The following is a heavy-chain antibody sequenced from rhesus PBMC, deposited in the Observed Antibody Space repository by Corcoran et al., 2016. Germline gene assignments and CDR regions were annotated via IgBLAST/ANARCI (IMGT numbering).Heavy chain of an antibody. Sequence: QLQLQESGPGLVKPSETLSVTCAVSGGSISSSYWSWIRQAPGKGLEWIGCIYGSGSSTNYNPSLNSRATLSVHTSKNQLSLKLSSVTTADTAVYYCARLYGNYWYFDLWGPGTPITISA. V-gene: IGHV4-169*01. CDR2: IYGSGSST. CDR1: GGSISSSY. D-gene: IGHD4-35*01. CDR3: ARLYGNYWYFDL. J-gene: IGHJ2*01.